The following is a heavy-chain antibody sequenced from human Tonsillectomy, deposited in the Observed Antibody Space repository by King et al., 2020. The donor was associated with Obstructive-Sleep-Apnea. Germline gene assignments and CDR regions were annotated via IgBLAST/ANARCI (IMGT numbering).Heavy chain of an antibody. Sequence: VQLVESGGGLVQPGGSLRLSCAASGFTFSTYSMNWVRQAPGKGLEWVSYISSRSTAIYYTDSVKGRFTISRDNANNSLYLQVSSLRAEDTAIYYCARDLGGELGPIYWGQGTLVTVSS. CDR3: ARDLGGELGPIY. CDR2: ISSRSTAI. D-gene: IGHD1-26*01. CDR1: GFTFSTYS. J-gene: IGHJ4*02. V-gene: IGHV3-48*04.